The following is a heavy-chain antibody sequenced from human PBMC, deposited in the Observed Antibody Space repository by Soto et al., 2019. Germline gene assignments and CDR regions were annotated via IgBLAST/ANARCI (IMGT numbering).Heavy chain of an antibody. J-gene: IGHJ4*02. V-gene: IGHV3-11*01. CDR2: ISSSGSTV. Sequence: PGGSLSLSCAASGFTFSDYYMSWIRQAPGKGLEWISCISSSGSTVYYAESVKGRFTISRDNAKNSLYLQWNTLRAEDTAVYYCAREGKRGYSYGADHWGQGTLVTVS. CDR1: GFTFSDYY. CDR3: AREGKRGYSYGADH. D-gene: IGHD5-18*01.